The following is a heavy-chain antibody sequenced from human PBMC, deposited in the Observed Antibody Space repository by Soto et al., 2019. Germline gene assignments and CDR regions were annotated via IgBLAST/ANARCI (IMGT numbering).Heavy chain of an antibody. CDR2: ISGSGGST. D-gene: IGHD2-2*01. J-gene: IGHJ6*03. CDR1: GFTFSSYA. V-gene: IGHV3-23*01. CDR3: AKGSGGVVVPAAMPLYYYYYMDV. Sequence: GGSLRLSCAASGFTFSSYAMSWVRQAPGKGLEWVSAISGSGGSTYYADSVKGRFTLSRDNSKDTLYLQMNSLRAEDTAVYYCAKGSGGVVVPAAMPLYYYYYMDVWGKGTTVTVSS.